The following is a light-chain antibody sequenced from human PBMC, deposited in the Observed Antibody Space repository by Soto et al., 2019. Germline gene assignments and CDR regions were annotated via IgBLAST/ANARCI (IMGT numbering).Light chain of an antibody. CDR1: QSISTW. V-gene: IGKV1-5*03. Sequence: DIQMTQSPSTLSASVGDRVTITCRASQSISTWLAWYQQNPGKAPKLLIYKASTLESGVPSRFSGSGSGTEFTLTISSLQPDDFATYYCQQYETYSITFGQGTRLEIK. J-gene: IGKJ5*01. CDR3: QQYETYSIT. CDR2: KAS.